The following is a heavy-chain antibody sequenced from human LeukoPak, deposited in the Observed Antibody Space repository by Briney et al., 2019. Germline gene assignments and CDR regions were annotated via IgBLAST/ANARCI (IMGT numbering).Heavy chain of an antibody. CDR3: ARAWSRWSGYSNWYFDL. Sequence: SETLSLTCTVSGGSVTDYYWSWIRQPPGKGLEWIGYIYYTGTSYNPSLKSRVTISVDTSKNQFSLKLSSVTAADTAVYYCARAWSRWSGYSNWYFDLWGRGTLVTVSS. D-gene: IGHD3-3*01. J-gene: IGHJ2*01. CDR1: GGSVTDYY. CDR2: IYYTGT. V-gene: IGHV4-59*02.